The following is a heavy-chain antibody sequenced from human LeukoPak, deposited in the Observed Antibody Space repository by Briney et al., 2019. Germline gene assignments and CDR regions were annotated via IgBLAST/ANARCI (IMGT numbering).Heavy chain of an antibody. Sequence: SETLSLTCTVSGDSISGSGCYWALIRQSPRKGLEWIASIHSGGTTYYNPSFQSRVTISVDTSNNQFSLRLSSVTAADTALYYCARTYSSGQGAYYWGQGALVTVSA. CDR2: IHSGGTT. J-gene: IGHJ4*02. CDR1: GDSISGSGCY. V-gene: IGHV4-39*07. CDR3: ARTYSSGQGAYY. D-gene: IGHD6-19*01.